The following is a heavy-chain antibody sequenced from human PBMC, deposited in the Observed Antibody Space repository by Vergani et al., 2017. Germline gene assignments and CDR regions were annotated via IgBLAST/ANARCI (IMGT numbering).Heavy chain of an antibody. J-gene: IGHJ6*02. CDR3: TTDRWDYYDSSGYPIPYYYGMDV. CDR1: GGSISSSSYY. V-gene: IGHV4-39*07. Sequence: QLQLQESGPGLVKPSETLSLTCTVSGGSISSSSYYWGWIRQPPGKGLEWIGSIYYSGSTYYNPSLKSRVTISVDTSKNQFSLKLSSVTAADTAVYYCTTDRWDYYDSSGYPIPYYYGMDVWGQGTTVTVSS. CDR2: IYYSGST. D-gene: IGHD3-22*01.